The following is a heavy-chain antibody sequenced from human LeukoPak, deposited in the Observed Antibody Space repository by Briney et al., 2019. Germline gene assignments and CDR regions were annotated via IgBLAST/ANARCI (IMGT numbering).Heavy chain of an antibody. CDR3: AKDKSCSGGSCYHPEYFQH. CDR2: ISGSGGST. J-gene: IGHJ1*01. D-gene: IGHD2-15*01. V-gene: IGHV3-23*01. CDR1: GFTFSCYA. Sequence: GGSLRLSCAASGFTFSCYAMSWVRQAPGKGLEWVSAISGSGGSTYYADSVKGRFTISRDNSKNTLYLQMNSLRAEDTAVYYCAKDKSCSGGSCYHPEYFQHWGQGTLVTVSS.